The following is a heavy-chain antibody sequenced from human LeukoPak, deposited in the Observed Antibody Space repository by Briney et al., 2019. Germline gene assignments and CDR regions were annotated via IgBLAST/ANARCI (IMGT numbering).Heavy chain of an antibody. D-gene: IGHD4-23*01. J-gene: IGHJ4*02. CDR1: GFTFSSYA. V-gene: IGHV3-30*04. CDR3: ARGAHYDDYGGGYFDY. Sequence: GGSLRLSCAAPGFTFSSYAMHWVRQAPGKGLEWVAVISYRGSNKYYTDSVKGRFTISRDNSKNTLYLQMNSLRPEDTAVYYCARGAHYDDYGGGYFDYWGQGTLVTVSS. CDR2: ISYRGSNK.